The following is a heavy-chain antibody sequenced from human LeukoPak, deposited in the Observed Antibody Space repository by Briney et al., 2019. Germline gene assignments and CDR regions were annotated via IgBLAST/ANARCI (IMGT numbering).Heavy chain of an antibody. CDR1: GGSISSGGYY. CDR2: IYYSGST. D-gene: IGHD4-23*01. CDR3: AREGYGGPFDY. Sequence: SETLSLTCTVSGGSISSGGYYWSWIRQHPGKGLEWIGYIYYSGSTYYNPSLESRVTISVDTSKNQFSLKLSSVTAADTAVYYCAREGYGGPFDYWGQGTLVTVSS. J-gene: IGHJ4*02. V-gene: IGHV4-31*03.